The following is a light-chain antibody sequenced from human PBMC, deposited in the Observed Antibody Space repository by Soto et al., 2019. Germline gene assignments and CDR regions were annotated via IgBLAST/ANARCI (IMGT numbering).Light chain of an antibody. CDR1: QSISTY. CDR2: DAS. J-gene: IGKJ3*01. V-gene: IGKV3-11*01. CDR3: HQRSTWPFT. Sequence: EIVLTQSPATLSLSPGERATLSCRASQSISTYLAWYQQKPGRAPRLLIYDASNRAAGIPARFGGSGSGTDFTLTISSLEPEDFAVYYCHQRSTWPFTFGPGTKVAI.